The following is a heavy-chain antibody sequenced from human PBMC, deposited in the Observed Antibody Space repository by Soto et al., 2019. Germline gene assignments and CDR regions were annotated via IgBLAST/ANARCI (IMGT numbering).Heavy chain of an antibody. J-gene: IGHJ6*01. Sequence: QVTLKESGPVLVKPTETLTLTCTVSGFSLSSPRVGVSWIRQAPGKALEWLAYIFSNDEKSYSTSLKSRLTISKETPKSQVVLTMTNMDPVDTATYYCARLYSGYEYYYGIDVWGQGTTVTVSS. CDR3: ARLYSGYEYYYGIDV. CDR2: IFSNDEK. V-gene: IGHV2-26*01. CDR1: GFSLSSPRVG. D-gene: IGHD5-12*01.